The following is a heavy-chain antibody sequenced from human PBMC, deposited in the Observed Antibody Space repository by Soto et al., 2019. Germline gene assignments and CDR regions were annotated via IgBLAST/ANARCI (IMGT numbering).Heavy chain of an antibody. CDR2: IRSKANSYAT. D-gene: IGHD6-19*01. Sequence: GGSLRLSCAASGFTFSGSAMHWVRQASGKGLEWVGHIRSKANSYATAYAASVKGRFTISRDDSKNTAYLQMNSLKTEDTAVYYCTRHASAFSSGWYVFDYWGQRTLVTVSS. CDR1: GFTFSGSA. V-gene: IGHV3-73*01. J-gene: IGHJ4*02. CDR3: TRHASAFSSGWYVFDY.